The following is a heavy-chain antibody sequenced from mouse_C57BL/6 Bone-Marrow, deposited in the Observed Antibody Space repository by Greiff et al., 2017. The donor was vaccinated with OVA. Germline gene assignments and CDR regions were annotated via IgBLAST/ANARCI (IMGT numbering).Heavy chain of an antibody. J-gene: IGHJ4*01. V-gene: IGHV1-22*01. Sequence: EVQLQQSGPELVKPGASVKMSCKASGYTFTDYNMHWVKQSPGKSLEWIGYINPNNGGTSYNQKFKGKATLTVNKSSSTAYLELRSLTSGSSAVYYSAVGHRRGSGYDYALDYWGQGTSVTVSS. CDR3: AVGHRRGSGYDYALDY. D-gene: IGHD1-1*01. CDR2: INPNNGGT. CDR1: GYTFTDYN.